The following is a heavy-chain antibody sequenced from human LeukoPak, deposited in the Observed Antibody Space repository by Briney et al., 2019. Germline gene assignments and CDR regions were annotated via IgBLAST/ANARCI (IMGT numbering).Heavy chain of an antibody. CDR1: GYTFISYY. Sequence: ASVKVPCKASGYTFISYYMHWVRQAPGQGLEWMGMINPNGGSTIYAQKFQGRVTMTRDTSTSTVYMELSSLRSEDTAVYYCARDRGDPRHCFDYWGQGTLVTVSP. V-gene: IGHV1-46*01. CDR2: INPNGGST. CDR3: ARDRGDPRHCFDY. J-gene: IGHJ4*02. D-gene: IGHD2-21*02.